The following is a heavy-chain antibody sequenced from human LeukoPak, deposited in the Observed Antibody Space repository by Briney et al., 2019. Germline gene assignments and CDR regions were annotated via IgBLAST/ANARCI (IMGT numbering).Heavy chain of an antibody. CDR2: INHSGSA. CDR1: GGSISSYY. CDR3: ASLNYDILTGYYKGGWFDP. V-gene: IGHV4-34*01. Sequence: SETLSLTCTVSGGSISSYYWSWIRQPPGKGLEWIGEINHSGSANYNPSLKSRVTISVDTSKNQFSLKLSSVTAADTAVYYCASLNYDILTGYYKGGWFDPWGQGTLVTVSS. J-gene: IGHJ5*02. D-gene: IGHD3-9*01.